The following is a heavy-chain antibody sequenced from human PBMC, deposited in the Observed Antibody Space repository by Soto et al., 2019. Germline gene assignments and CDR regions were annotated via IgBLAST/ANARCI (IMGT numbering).Heavy chain of an antibody. CDR1: GYSFTSYW. CDR2: IDPSDSYT. J-gene: IGHJ6*02. D-gene: IGHD3-3*01. V-gene: IGHV5-10-1*01. Sequence: PGESLKISCKGSGYSFTSYWISWVRQMPGKGLEWMGRIDPSDSYTNYSPSFQGHVTISADKSISTAYLQWSSLKASDTAMYYCARHGGHHYDFWSGPPYYYGMDVWGQGTTVTVSS. CDR3: ARHGGHHYDFWSGPPYYYGMDV.